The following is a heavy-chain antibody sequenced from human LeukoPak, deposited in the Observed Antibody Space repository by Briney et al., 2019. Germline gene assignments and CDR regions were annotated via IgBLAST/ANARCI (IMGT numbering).Heavy chain of an antibody. CDR1: GFTFSSYW. CDR3: ARDIGLRKAAPPGWFDP. J-gene: IGHJ5*02. CDR2: IKQDGSEK. D-gene: IGHD6-6*01. Sequence: GGSLRLSCAASGFTFSSYWMSWVRQAPGTGLEWVASIKQDGSEKYCVDSVKGRFTISRDNANNSLYLQMNSLRADDTAVYYCARDIGLRKAAPPGWFDPWGQGALVTVSS. V-gene: IGHV3-7*01.